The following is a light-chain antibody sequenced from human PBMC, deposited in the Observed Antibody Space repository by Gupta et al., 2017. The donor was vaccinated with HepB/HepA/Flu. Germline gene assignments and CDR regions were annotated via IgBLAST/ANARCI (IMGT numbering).Light chain of an antibody. V-gene: IGKV3-11*01. CDR1: PNVSSF. CDR2: DAS. J-gene: IGKJ4*01. Sequence: EIGLTQSPPTLSLSPGERATLSCRASPNVSSFLAWYQHKPGQAPRLLIYDASNRATGIPDRFSGSGSGTDFTLAISSLEPEDFAVYFCQQRSNWPLTFGGGTQVEIK. CDR3: QQRSNWPLT.